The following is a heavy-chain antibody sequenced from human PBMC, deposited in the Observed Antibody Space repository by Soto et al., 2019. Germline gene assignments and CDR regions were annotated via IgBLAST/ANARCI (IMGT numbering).Heavy chain of an antibody. J-gene: IGHJ4*02. CDR1: GGSISSSSYY. CDR2: IYYSGST. Sequence: SETLSLTCTVSGGSISSSSYYWGWIRQPPGKGLEWIGSIYYSGSTYYNPSLKSRVTISVDTSKNQFSLKLSSVTAADTAVYYCARLRLGVTLYYFDYLGQGTLVTLSS. CDR3: ARLRLGVTLYYFDY. V-gene: IGHV4-39*01. D-gene: IGHD3-10*01.